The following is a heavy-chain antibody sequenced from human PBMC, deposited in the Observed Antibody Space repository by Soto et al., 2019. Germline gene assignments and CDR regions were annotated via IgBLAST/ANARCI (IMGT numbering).Heavy chain of an antibody. J-gene: IGHJ4*02. D-gene: IGHD6-13*01. Sequence: QVQLVESGGGVVQPGRSLRLSCAASGFTVSSYAMHWFRQAPGQGLEWVAVISYDGSNKYYADSEKVRFTISRDNSKNTRYLQMKSLRAEDTAVYYCARALAAERYYFDDWGQGTLVTVSS. CDR3: ARALAAERYYFDD. V-gene: IGHV3-30-3*01. CDR2: ISYDGSNK. CDR1: GFTVSSYA.